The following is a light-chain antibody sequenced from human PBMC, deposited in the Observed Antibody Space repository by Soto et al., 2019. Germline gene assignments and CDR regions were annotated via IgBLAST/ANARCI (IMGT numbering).Light chain of an antibody. Sequence: IVLTQSPGTLSLSPGERATLSCRASQTISGSYLAWYQQKPGQAPRLLIYAASSRATGIPDRFSGSGSGTDFTLTISRLVPEDSAVYFCQQFGTSPPITFGQGTRLEIK. J-gene: IGKJ5*01. CDR1: QTISGSY. V-gene: IGKV3-20*01. CDR2: AAS. CDR3: QQFGTSPPIT.